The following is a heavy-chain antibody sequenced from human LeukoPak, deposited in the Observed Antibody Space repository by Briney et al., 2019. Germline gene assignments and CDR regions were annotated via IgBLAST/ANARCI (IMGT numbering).Heavy chain of an antibody. CDR3: AKGPTTVTTYFDY. Sequence: AGGSLRLSCAASGFTFTSSSMSWVRQAPGRGLEWVSAISGSGGSTYYADSVKGRFTISRDNSKDTLYLQMNSLRAEDTAVYYCAKGPTTVTTYFDYWGQGTLVTVSS. J-gene: IGHJ4*02. V-gene: IGHV3-23*01. CDR1: GFTFTSSS. CDR2: ISGSGGST. D-gene: IGHD4-17*01.